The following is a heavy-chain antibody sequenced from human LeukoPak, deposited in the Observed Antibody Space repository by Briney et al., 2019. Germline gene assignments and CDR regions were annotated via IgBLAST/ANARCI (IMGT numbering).Heavy chain of an antibody. CDR3: ARGGYSSGWYPGSVRYYYMDV. J-gene: IGHJ6*03. CDR2: ISSSSSYI. Sequence: GGSLRLSCAASGFTFSSYSMNWVRQAPGKGLEWVSSISSSSSYIYYADSVKGRFTISRDNAKNSLYLQMNSLRAEDTAVYYCARGGYSSGWYPGSVRYYYMDVWGKGTTVTVSS. CDR1: GFTFSSYS. V-gene: IGHV3-21*01. D-gene: IGHD6-19*01.